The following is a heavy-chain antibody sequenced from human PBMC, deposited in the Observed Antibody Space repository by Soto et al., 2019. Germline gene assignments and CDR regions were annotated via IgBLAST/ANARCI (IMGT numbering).Heavy chain of an antibody. CDR1: GFTFSSYA. CDR3: AKAVVAATDGEMFDP. D-gene: IGHD2-15*01. J-gene: IGHJ5*02. Sequence: GGSLRLSCAASGFTFSSYAMSWVRQAPGKGLEWVSAISGSGGSTYYADSVKGRFTISRDNSKNTLYLQMNSLRAEDTAVYYCAKAVVAATDGEMFDPWGQGTLVTVSS. CDR2: ISGSGGST. V-gene: IGHV3-23*01.